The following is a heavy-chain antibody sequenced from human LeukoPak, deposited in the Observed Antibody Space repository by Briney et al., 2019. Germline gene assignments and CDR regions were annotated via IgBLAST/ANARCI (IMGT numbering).Heavy chain of an antibody. D-gene: IGHD3-10*01. CDR2: IYYSGST. Sequence: PSETLSLTCTVAGGSISSYYWSWIRQPPGRGLERIGYIYYSGSTNYNPSLKSRVTISVDTSKNQFSLKLSSVTAAETAVYYCARAPYYYGSGSYYESYYYYYMDVWGKGTTVTVSS. V-gene: IGHV4-59*01. J-gene: IGHJ6*03. CDR3: ARAPYYYGSGSYYESYYYYYMDV. CDR1: GGSISSYY.